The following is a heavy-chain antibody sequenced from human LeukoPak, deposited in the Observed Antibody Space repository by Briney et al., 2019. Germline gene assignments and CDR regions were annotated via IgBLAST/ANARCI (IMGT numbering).Heavy chain of an antibody. CDR3: ARGRSYQYYYYMDV. V-gene: IGHV4-59*01. CDR1: GGSISSYY. CDR2: ICYSGST. J-gene: IGHJ6*03. D-gene: IGHD2-2*01. Sequence: SETLSLTCTVSGGSISSYYWSWIRQPPGKGLEWIGYICYSGSTNYNPSLKSRVTISVDTSKNQFSLKLSSVTAADTAVYYCARGRSYQYYYYMDVWGKGTTVTISS.